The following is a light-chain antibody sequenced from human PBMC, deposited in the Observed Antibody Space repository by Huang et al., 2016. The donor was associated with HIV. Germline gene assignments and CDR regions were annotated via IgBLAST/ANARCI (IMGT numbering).Light chain of an antibody. CDR3: QQSFNTPRT. V-gene: IGKV1-39*01. J-gene: IGKJ1*01. CDR2: AAS. CDR1: HTISNC. Sequence: DIQMTQSPPSLSASLGDRVTITCRASHTISNCLNWYQQKLGKAPNLLISAASSSQCGVPSRFSGSGSGTNCTLTISSLQPEDVAVYYCQQSFNTPRTFGQGTRVEIK.